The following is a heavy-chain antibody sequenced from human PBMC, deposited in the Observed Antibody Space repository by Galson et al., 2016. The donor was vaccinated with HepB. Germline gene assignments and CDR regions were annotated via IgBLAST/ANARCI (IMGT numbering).Heavy chain of an antibody. CDR3: ARAHCSGGSCYGGLFDF. J-gene: IGHJ3*01. D-gene: IGHD2-15*01. CDR1: GFTVSSNF. Sequence: SLRLSCAASGFTVSSNFMNWVRQAPGKGLEWVSVIYSDGTTYYADSVKGRFTISRDNSKNTVYLQMNSLRAEDTAVYFCARAHCSGGSCYGGLFDFWGQGTMVTVSS. V-gene: IGHV3-53*01. CDR2: IYSDGTT.